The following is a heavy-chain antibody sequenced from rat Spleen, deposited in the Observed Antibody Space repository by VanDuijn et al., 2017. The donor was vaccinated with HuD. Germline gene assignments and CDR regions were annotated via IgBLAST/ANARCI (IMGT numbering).Heavy chain of an antibody. V-gene: IGHV3-1*01. CDR1: GYSITSGH. Sequence: EMKLQESGPGLVKPSQSLSLTCSVTGYSITSGHWGCIRKFPGNKMEWMGYINYSGDTSYHPSLKSRISITRDTSKNQFFLHLTSVTTEDTATYYCARGPVDYWGQGVMVTVSS. CDR2: INYSGDT. J-gene: IGHJ2*01. CDR3: ARGPVDY.